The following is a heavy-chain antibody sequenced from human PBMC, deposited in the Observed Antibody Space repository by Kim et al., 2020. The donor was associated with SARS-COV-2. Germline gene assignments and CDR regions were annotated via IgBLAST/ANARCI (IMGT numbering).Heavy chain of an antibody. J-gene: IGHJ4*02. CDR1: GFTVSSNY. D-gene: IGHD6-19*01. CDR2: IYSGGST. Sequence: GGSLRLSCAASGFTVSSNYMSWVRQAPGKGLEWVSVIYSGGSTYYADSVKGRFTISRDNSKNTLYLQMNSLRAEDTAVYYCASADSGWYVDYWGQGTLVTVSS. CDR3: ASADSGWYVDY. V-gene: IGHV3-53*01.